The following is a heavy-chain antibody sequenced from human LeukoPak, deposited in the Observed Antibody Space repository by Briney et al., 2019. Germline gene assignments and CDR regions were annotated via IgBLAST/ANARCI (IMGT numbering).Heavy chain of an antibody. J-gene: IGHJ4*02. CDR3: AKDTVEMATTAYFDY. Sequence: GGSLRLSCESSGFSFSGYAMIWVRQAPGKGLEWVAVISYDGSNKYYADSVKGRFTISRDNSENTLYLQMNSLRAEDTAVYYCAKDTVEMATTAYFDYWGQGTLVTVSS. V-gene: IGHV3-30*18. CDR2: ISYDGSNK. D-gene: IGHD5-24*01. CDR1: GFSFSGYA.